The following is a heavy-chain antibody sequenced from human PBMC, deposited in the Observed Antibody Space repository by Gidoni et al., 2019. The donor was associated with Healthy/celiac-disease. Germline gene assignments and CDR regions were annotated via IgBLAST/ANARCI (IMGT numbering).Heavy chain of an antibody. CDR1: GFTFSSYG. D-gene: IGHD3-10*01. CDR2: IWYDGSNK. Sequence: QVQLVESGGGVVQPGRSLRLSCAASGFTFSSYGMHWVRQAPGKGLEWVAVIWYDGSNKYYADSVKGRFTISRDNSKNTLYLQMNSLRAEDTAVYYCARGRSMVRGVRYYYYGMDVWGQGTTVTVSS. J-gene: IGHJ6*02. V-gene: IGHV3-33*01. CDR3: ARGRSMVRGVRYYYYGMDV.